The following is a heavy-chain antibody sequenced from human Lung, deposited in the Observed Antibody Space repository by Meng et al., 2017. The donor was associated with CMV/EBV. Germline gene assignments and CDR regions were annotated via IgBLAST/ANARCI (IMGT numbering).Heavy chain of an antibody. J-gene: IGHJ4*02. Sequence: SETXSLTCTVSGGFISSYSHYWGWIRQPPGKGLEWIGSIFFSGCTYYNPSLQIRVTISMDTSKKQFSLNLTSVTAADTAVYYCARDMYRGAQDYVRGTYRSGGVDYWXQGXLVTVSS. CDR3: ARDMYRGAQDYVRGTYRSGGVDY. CDR1: GGFISSYSHY. CDR2: IFFSGCT. D-gene: IGHD3-16*02. V-gene: IGHV4-39*07.